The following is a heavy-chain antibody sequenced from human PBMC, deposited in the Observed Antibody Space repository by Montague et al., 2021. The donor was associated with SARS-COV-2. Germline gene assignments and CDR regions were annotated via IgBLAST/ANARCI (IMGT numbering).Heavy chain of an antibody. V-gene: IGHV4-59*08. D-gene: IGHD3-22*01. Sequence: SETLSLTCTASGDSISSYYWSWIRQPPGKGLEWIGYIYYSGSTNYNPSLKSRVTISVDTSKNQFSLKLSSVTAADTAVYYCARQGPFTMIVGNIFDYWGQGTLVTVSS. J-gene: IGHJ4*02. CDR2: IYYSGST. CDR1: GDSISSYY. CDR3: ARQGPFTMIVGNIFDY.